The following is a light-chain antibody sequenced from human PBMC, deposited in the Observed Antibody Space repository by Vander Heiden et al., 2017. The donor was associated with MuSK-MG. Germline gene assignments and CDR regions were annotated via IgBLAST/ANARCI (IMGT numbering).Light chain of an antibody. Sequence: QMPQTPSSLSASVGDRVTITCRASQSISSYLNWYQQKPGKAPKLLIYAASSLQSGVQSRFSGSGSGTDFTLTISSLQPEDFATYYCQQSYSTPQTFGQGTKLEIK. CDR1: QSISSY. CDR2: AAS. J-gene: IGKJ2*01. CDR3: QQSYSTPQT. V-gene: IGKV1-39*01.